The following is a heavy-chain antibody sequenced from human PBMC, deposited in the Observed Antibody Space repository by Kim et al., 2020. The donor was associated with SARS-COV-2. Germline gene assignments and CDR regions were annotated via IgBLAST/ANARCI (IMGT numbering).Heavy chain of an antibody. Sequence: GGSLRLSCAASGFTFSSYSMNWVRQAPGKGLEWVSSISSSSSYIYYADSVKGRFTISRDNAKKSLYLQMNSLRAEDTAVYYCASLSPITIFGVVRNWFDPLGQGTLVTVSS. D-gene: IGHD3-3*01. CDR1: GFTFSSYS. J-gene: IGHJ5*02. CDR2: ISSSSSYI. V-gene: IGHV3-21*01. CDR3: ASLSPITIFGVVRNWFDP.